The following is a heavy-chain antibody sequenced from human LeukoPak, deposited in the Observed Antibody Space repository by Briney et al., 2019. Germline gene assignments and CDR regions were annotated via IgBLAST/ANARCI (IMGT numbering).Heavy chain of an antibody. J-gene: IGHJ5*02. CDR2: ISSGSYI. CDR1: GFTFSSFS. V-gene: IGHV3-21*01. CDR3: ASPFDP. Sequence: GGSLRLSCAASGFTFSSFSTNWVRQAPGKGLEWVSSISSGSYIYYADSVKRGCTISRHNTKNSLYLQMNSRRAEDTAVYYCASPFDPWGQGTLVTVSS.